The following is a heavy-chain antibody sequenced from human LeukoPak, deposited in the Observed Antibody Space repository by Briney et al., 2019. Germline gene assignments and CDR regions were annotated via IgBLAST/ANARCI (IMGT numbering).Heavy chain of an antibody. D-gene: IGHD6-13*01. CDR2: INHNSGGT. V-gene: IGHV1-2*04. J-gene: IGHJ2*01. CDR1: GYTFTGYY. Sequence: PGASVKVSCKASGYTFTGYYMHWVRQAPGQGLEWMGLINHNSGGTNYAQKFQGWVTMTRDTSISTAYMELSRLRSDDTAVYYCARGDCDSSSWCPNPSYWYFDLWGRGTLVTVSS. CDR3: ARGDCDSSSWCPNPSYWYFDL.